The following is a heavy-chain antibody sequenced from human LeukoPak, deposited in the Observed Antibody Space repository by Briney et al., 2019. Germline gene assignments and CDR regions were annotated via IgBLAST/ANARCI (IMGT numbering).Heavy chain of an antibody. CDR1: GGSISSGGYS. J-gene: IGHJ4*02. CDR3: ARGYCSSTSCYSSDTSYYFDY. D-gene: IGHD2-2*01. Sequence: PSETLSLTCAVSGGSISSGGYSWSWIRQPPGKGLEWIGYIYHSGSTYYNPSLKSRVTISVDRSKDQFSLKLSSVTAADTAVYYCARGYCSSTSCYSSDTSYYFDYWGQGTLVTVSS. CDR2: IYHSGST. V-gene: IGHV4-30-2*01.